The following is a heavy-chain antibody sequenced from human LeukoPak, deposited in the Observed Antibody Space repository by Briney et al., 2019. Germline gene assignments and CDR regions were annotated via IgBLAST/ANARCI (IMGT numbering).Heavy chain of an antibody. CDR1: GYTLNDYY. CDR2: ITPGSGDT. V-gene: IGHV1-2*02. Sequence: PSVKLFYSASGYTLNDYYIHWVRHPPAQGLEWIGWITPGSGDTIYAQKFQGRVTITRDTSNTTVYMDLSRQRSDDAAVSYCASKTYDTPGYYYSQGWGQGALVSAS. D-gene: IGHD3-22*01. CDR3: ASKTYDTPGYYYSQG. J-gene: IGHJ1*01.